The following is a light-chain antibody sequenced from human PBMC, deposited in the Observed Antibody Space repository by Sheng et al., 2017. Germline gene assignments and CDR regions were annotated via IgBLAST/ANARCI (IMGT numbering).Light chain of an antibody. J-gene: IGKJ4*01. CDR1: QGISSY. CDR3: QQLNSYPLT. V-gene: IGKV1-9*01. CDR2: AAS. Sequence: IQLTQSPSSLSASVGDRVTITCRASQGISSYLAWYQQKPGKAPELLIYAASTLQGGVPSRFSGSGSGTDFTLTISSLQPEDFATYYCQQLNSYPLTFGGGTKVEI.